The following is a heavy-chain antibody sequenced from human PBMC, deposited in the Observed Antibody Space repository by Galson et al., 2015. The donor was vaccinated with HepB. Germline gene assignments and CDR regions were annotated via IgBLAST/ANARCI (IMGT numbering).Heavy chain of an antibody. J-gene: IGHJ4*02. Sequence: SLRLSCAASGFSFTSYAMTWVRQAPGKGLEWVSSITRSGGNSYYADSVKGRFTVSRDNSKNTLLLQLNSLRAEDTAMYFCAKDGIMVANNPYHFHYWGQGSLVTVSS. CDR1: GFSFTSYA. D-gene: IGHD2-15*01. V-gene: IGHV3-23*01. CDR3: AKDGIMVANNPYHFHY. CDR2: ITRSGGNS.